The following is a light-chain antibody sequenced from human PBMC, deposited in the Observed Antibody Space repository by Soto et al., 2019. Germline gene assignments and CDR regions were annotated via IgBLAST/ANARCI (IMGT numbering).Light chain of an antibody. V-gene: IGKV3-15*01. CDR1: QSVSSN. Sequence: EIVMTQSPATLSVSPGERAILSCRASQSVSSNLAWYQQKPGQAPRLLIYGASTRATGIPARFSGSGSGTEFTITISSLQSEDFAVYYCQQYNNWPPWTFGQGTKVEIK. J-gene: IGKJ1*01. CDR3: QQYNNWPPWT. CDR2: GAS.